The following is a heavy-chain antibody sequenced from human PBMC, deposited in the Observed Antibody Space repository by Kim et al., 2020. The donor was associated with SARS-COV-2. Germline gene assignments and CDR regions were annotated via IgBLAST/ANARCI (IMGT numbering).Heavy chain of an antibody. CDR1: GFTFSSYW. J-gene: IGHJ5*02. Sequence: GGSLRLSCAASGFTFSSYWMSWVRQAPGKGLEWVANIKQDGSEKYYVDSVKGRFTISRDNAKNSLYLQMNSLRAEDTAVYYCARELFGDYYGSGSYLWGQGTLVTVSS. V-gene: IGHV3-7*03. CDR2: IKQDGSEK. CDR3: ARELFGDYYGSGSYL. D-gene: IGHD3-10*01.